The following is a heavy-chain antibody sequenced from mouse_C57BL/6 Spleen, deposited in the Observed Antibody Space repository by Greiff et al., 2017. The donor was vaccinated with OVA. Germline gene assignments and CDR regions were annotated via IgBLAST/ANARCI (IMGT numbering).Heavy chain of an antibody. CDR2: ISYDGSN. Sequence: EVQRVESGPGLVKPSQSLSLTCSVTGYSITSGYYWNWIRQFPGNKLEWMGYISYDGSNNYNPSLKNRISITRDTSKNQFFLKLNSVTTDDTATYYCARDSSGYDYAMDYWGQGTSVTVSS. CDR1: GYSITSGYY. D-gene: IGHD3-2*02. CDR3: ARDSSGYDYAMDY. V-gene: IGHV3-6*01. J-gene: IGHJ4*01.